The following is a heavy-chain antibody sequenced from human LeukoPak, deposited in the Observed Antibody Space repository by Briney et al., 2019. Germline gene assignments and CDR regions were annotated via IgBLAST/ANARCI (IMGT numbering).Heavy chain of an antibody. CDR1: GFTFNKSW. Sequence: GGSLRLSCAASGFTFNKSWMRWVRQAPGKGPEWLANIKEDGTQKYYVDSVRGRFTISRDNAENSLYLQMNSLRDEDTAVYYCAKTGERDYWGRGTLVTVSS. D-gene: IGHD7-27*01. CDR2: IKEDGTQK. V-gene: IGHV3-7*01. CDR3: AKTGERDY. J-gene: IGHJ4*02.